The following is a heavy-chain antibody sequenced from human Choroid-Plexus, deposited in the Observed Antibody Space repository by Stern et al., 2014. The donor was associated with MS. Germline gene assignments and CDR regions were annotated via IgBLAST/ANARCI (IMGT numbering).Heavy chain of an antibody. CDR1: GFTFSNFG. CDR2: ISYDGSDK. V-gene: IGHV3-30*18. D-gene: IGHD2-15*01. Sequence: VHLVESGGGVAQPGRPLILSCAASGFTFSNFGMHWVRQAPGTGLEWVALISYDGSDKYYADAVKGRFTIFRDNSKNALYMHMNSRRAEDTAVYYCAKDRQWSTYFFDYWGQGSLVTVSS. CDR3: AKDRQWSTYFFDY. J-gene: IGHJ4*02.